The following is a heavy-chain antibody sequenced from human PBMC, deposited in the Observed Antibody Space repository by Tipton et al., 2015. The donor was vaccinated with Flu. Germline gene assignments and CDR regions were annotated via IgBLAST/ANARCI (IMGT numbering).Heavy chain of an antibody. Sequence: QVQLVQSGAEVKKPGSSVKVSCKASGGTFSSYAISWVRQAPGQGLEWMGRIIPIFGTANYAQKFQGRVTITADESTSTAYMELSSLRSEDTAVYYCARAGGDYYDSSGYERLDYWGQGTLVTVSS. CDR3: ARAGGDYYDSSGYERLDY. D-gene: IGHD3-22*01. V-gene: IGHV1-69*18. CDR2: IIPIFGTA. CDR1: GGTFSSYA. J-gene: IGHJ4*02.